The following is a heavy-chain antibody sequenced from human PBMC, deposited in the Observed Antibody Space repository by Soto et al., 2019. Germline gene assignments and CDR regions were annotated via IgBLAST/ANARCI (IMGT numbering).Heavy chain of an antibody. D-gene: IGHD5-12*01. CDR3: ARRGVPKRGYYSGYDYFDY. V-gene: IGHV1-18*01. Sequence: GASVKVSCKASGYTFTSYCISWVRQAPGQGLEWMGWISAYNGNTNYAQKLQGRVTMTTDTSTSTAYMELRSLRSDDTAVYYCARRGVPKRGYYSGYDYFDYWGQGTLVTVSS. CDR2: ISAYNGNT. CDR1: GYTFTSYC. J-gene: IGHJ4*02.